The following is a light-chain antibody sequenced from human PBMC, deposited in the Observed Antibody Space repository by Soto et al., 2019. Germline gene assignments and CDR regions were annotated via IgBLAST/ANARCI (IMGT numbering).Light chain of an antibody. CDR2: DVN. J-gene: IGLJ3*02. CDR1: SSDIGAYDY. V-gene: IGLV2-14*01. CDR3: LSYTSANTRV. Sequence: ALTQPASVSGSPGQSITISCTGTSSDIGAYDYVSWYQHHPGKAPKLIIFDVNNRPSGVSNRFSGSKSGNTASLTISGLQPEDEADYYCLSYTSANTRVFGGGTKVTVL.